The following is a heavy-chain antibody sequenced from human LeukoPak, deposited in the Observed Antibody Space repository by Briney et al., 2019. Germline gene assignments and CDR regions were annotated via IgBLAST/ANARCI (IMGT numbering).Heavy chain of an antibody. J-gene: IGHJ1*01. V-gene: IGHV4-31*03. D-gene: IGHD3-22*01. CDR2: IYYSGST. Sequence: PSETLSLTCTVSGGSISSGGYYWSWIRQHPGKGLEWIGYIYYSGSTYYNPSLKSRVTISVDTSKNQFSLKLSSVTAADTAVYYCATYYGSSGYVGGAEYFHHWGQGTLVTVSS. CDR1: GGSISSGGYY. CDR3: ATYYGSSGYVGGAEYFHH.